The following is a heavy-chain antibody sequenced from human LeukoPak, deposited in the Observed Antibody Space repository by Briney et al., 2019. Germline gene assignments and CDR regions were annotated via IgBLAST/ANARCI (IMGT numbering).Heavy chain of an antibody. D-gene: IGHD2-2*01. Sequence: PSETLSLTCTVSGGSVSSHFWSWIRQPPGQGLEWIGYIYNSGITNYNPSLKSRVTMSVDTSKNQFSLMLRSVTAADTAVYYCARDHLPASAPGYYMDVWGKGTTVTVSS. CDR1: GGSVSSHF. CDR3: ARDHLPASAPGYYMDV. J-gene: IGHJ6*03. CDR2: IYNSGIT. V-gene: IGHV4-59*02.